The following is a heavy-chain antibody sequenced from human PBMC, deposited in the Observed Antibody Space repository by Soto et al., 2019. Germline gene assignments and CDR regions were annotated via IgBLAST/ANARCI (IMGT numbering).Heavy chain of an antibody. CDR1: GFTFSSYA. CDR2: IPYDGSNK. CDR3: ARDSSSWSDYYYGMDV. J-gene: IGHJ6*02. V-gene: IGHV3-30-3*01. D-gene: IGHD6-13*01. Sequence: GGSLRLSCAASGFTFSSYAMHWVRQAPGKGLEWVAVIPYDGSNKYYADSVKGRFTISRDNSKNTLYLQMNSLRAEDTAVYYCARDSSSWSDYYYGMDVWGQGTTVTVSS.